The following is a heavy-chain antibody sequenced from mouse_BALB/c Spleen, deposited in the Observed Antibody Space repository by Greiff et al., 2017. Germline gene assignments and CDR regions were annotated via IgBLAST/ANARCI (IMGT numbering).Heavy chain of an antibody. J-gene: IGHJ4*01. D-gene: IGHD4-1*01. Sequence: QVQLQQSGAELARPGASVKLSCKASGYTFTSYWMQWVKQRPGQGLEWIGAIYPGDGDTRYTQKFKAKATLTADKSSSTAYMQLSSLASEDSAVYYCARNNWDDAMDYWGQGTSVTVPS. CDR1: GYTFTSYW. CDR2: IYPGDGDT. V-gene: IGHV1-87*01. CDR3: ARNNWDDAMDY.